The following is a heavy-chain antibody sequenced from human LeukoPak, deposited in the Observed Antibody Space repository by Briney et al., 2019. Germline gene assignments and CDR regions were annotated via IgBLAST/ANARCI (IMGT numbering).Heavy chain of an antibody. CDR2: INSDGSST. CDR3: VRGNFNGGIDY. J-gene: IGHJ4*02. Sequence: GGSLRLSCAASGFTFSYYWMHWVRQTPGKGLVWVSRINSDGSSTSYADSVKGRITISRDNAKNTLYLQMNSLRAEDAAAYYCVRGNFNGGIDYWGQGTLVTVSS. V-gene: IGHV3-74*01. CDR1: GFTFSYYW.